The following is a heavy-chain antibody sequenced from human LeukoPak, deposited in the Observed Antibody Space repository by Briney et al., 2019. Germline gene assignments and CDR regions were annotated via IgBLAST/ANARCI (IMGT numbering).Heavy chain of an antibody. J-gene: IGHJ4*02. CDR2: IYYSGST. CDR3: ASGSDPYYFDY. V-gene: IGHV4-59*01. D-gene: IGHD2-2*03. Sequence: SETLSLTCTVSGSSISSYYWSWIRQPPGKGLEWIGYIYYSGSTNYNPSLKSRVTISVDTSKNQFSLKLSSVTAADTAVYYCASGSDPYYFDYWGQGTLVTVSS. CDR1: GSSISSYY.